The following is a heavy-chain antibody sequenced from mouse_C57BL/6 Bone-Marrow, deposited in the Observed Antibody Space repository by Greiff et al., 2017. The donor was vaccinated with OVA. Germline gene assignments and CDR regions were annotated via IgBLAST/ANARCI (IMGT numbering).Heavy chain of an antibody. CDR1: GYSFTGYY. V-gene: IGHV1-42*01. CDR2: INPSTGGT. CDR3: ARGFITTVVASFDY. J-gene: IGHJ2*01. Sequence: VQLQKSGPELVKPGASVKISCKASGYSFTGYYMNWVKQSPEKSLEWIGEINPSTGGTTYNQKFKAKATLTVDKSSSTAYMQLKSLTSEDSAVYYCARGFITTVVASFDYWGQGTTLTVSS. D-gene: IGHD1-1*01.